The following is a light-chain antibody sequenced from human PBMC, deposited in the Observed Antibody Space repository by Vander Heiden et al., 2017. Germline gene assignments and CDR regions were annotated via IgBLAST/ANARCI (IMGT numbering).Light chain of an antibody. CDR3: QQANSLPYT. CDR2: SAS. V-gene: IGKV1-12*01. CDR1: QDIRIW. Sequence: DIQMTQSPSSVSASVGDRVTITCRASQDIRIWLVWYQQKPGKAPNLLIFSASSLQSGVPSRFSGSGSGTDFTLTISSLQPEDFATYYCQQANSLPYTFGQGTKLDIK. J-gene: IGKJ2*01.